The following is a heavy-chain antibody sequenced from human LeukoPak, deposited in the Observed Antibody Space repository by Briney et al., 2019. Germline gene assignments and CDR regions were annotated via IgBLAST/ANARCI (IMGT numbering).Heavy chain of an antibody. CDR2: IYHSGST. Sequence: PSETLSLTCTVSGYSISSGYYWGWIRQPPGKGLEWIGSIYHSGSTYYNPSLKSRVTISVDTSKNQFSLKLSSVTAADTAVYYCARHYGDDEYYYYYYYMDVWGKGTTVTVSS. V-gene: IGHV4-38-2*02. D-gene: IGHD4-17*01. CDR1: GYSISSGYY. J-gene: IGHJ6*03. CDR3: ARHYGDDEYYYYYYYMDV.